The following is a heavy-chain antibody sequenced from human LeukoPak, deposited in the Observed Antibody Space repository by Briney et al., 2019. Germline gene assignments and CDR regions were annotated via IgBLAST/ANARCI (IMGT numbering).Heavy chain of an antibody. CDR2: ISGSGVST. V-gene: IGHV3-23*01. D-gene: IGHD3-10*01. Sequence: GGSLSLSCAASGFTFSNYAVSWVRQAPGKGLEWVSAISGSGVSTFYADSVKGRFTVSRDNSKNTLYLQMNSLRAEDTAVYYCAKDSDYNSGSFDYWGQGTLVTVSS. CDR3: AKDSDYNSGSFDY. CDR1: GFTFSNYA. J-gene: IGHJ4*02.